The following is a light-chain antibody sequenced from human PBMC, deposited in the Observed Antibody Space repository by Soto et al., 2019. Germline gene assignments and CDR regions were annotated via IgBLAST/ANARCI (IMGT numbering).Light chain of an antibody. CDR3: CSYVGASTYV. Sequence: QSVLTQPASVSGSPGQSITISCTGTSSDVGGYNYVSWYQQHPGKAPKLMIYEVSNRPSGVSNRFSGSKSGNTASLTISGLQAEDEADYHCCSYVGASTYVFGTGTKVTVL. CDR2: EVS. V-gene: IGLV2-14*01. J-gene: IGLJ1*01. CDR1: SSDVGGYNY.